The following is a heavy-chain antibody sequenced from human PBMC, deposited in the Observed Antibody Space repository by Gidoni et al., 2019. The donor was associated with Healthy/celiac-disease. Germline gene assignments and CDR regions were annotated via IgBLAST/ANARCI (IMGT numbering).Heavy chain of an antibody. J-gene: IGHJ4*02. CDR1: GYTFTSYA. D-gene: IGHD6-19*01. CDR2: ITAGNGNK. V-gene: IGHV1-3*01. CDR3: ARESSGWYGY. Sequence: QVQLVQSGAEVKKPGASVKVSCKASGYTFTSYAMHWVRQAPGQRLEWMGWITAGNGNKKYSRKYQGRVTITRDTSASTAYMELSSLRSEDTAVYYCARESSGWYGYWGQGTLVTVSS.